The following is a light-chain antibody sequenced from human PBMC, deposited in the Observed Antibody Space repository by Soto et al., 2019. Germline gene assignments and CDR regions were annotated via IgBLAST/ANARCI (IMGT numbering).Light chain of an antibody. V-gene: IGKV1-33*01. CDR3: QQYNVVPPT. CDR1: QDISIY. J-gene: IGKJ2*01. CDR2: DAS. Sequence: DIQMTQSPSSLSASVGDRVTITCRASQDISIYLNWFQQKPGKAPKLLIYDASNLEKGVPSRFTGSGSSTDFTLTINSLQPDEIATYYCQQYNVVPPTFGQGTRLEI.